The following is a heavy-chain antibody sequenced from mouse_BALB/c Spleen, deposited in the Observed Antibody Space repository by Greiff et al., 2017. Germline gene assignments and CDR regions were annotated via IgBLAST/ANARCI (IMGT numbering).Heavy chain of an antibody. V-gene: IGHV5-17*02. J-gene: IGHJ1*01. CDR2: ISSGSSTI. Sequence: EVMLVESGGGLVQPGGSRKLSCAASGFTFSSFGMHWVRQAPEKGLEWVAYISSGSSTIYYADTVKGRFTISRDNPKNTLFLQMASLRSEDTAMYYCARANSYFDVWGAGTTVTVSS. CDR3: ARANSYFDV. CDR1: GFTFSSFG.